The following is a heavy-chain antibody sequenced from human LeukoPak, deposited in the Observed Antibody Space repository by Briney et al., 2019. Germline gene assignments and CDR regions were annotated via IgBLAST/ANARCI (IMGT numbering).Heavy chain of an antibody. J-gene: IGHJ4*02. CDR1: GFTFSSYS. Sequence: GGSLRLSCAASGFTFSSYSMNWVRQAPGKGLEWVSYISTSSSTMYYADSVKGRFTISRDNAKNSLYLQMNSLRAEDTAVYYCARDLGYCSSTCWGQGTLVTVSS. CDR2: ISTSSSTM. V-gene: IGHV3-48*01. D-gene: IGHD2-2*01. CDR3: ARDLGYCSSTC.